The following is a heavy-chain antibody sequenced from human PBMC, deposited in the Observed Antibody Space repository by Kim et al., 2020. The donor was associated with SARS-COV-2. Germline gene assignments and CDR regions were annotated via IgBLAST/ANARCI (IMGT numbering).Heavy chain of an antibody. J-gene: IGHJ4*02. V-gene: IGHV4-38-2*02. CDR1: GYSISSGYY. CDR3: TSKYYYDSSGYYYADW. CDR2: IYHSGST. Sequence: SETLSLTCTVSGYSISSGYYWGWIRQPPRKGLEWIGSIYHSGSTYYNPSLKSRVTISIDTSKNQFSLRLNSVTAADTAVYYCTSKYYYDSSGYYYADWWGQGTLVTVSS. D-gene: IGHD3-22*01.